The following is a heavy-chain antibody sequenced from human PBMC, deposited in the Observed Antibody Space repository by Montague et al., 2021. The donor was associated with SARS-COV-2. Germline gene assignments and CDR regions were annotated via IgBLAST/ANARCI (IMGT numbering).Heavy chain of an antibody. V-gene: IGHV4-34*01. D-gene: IGHD2-2*01. CDR2: INHSGGT. Sequence: SETLSLTCAVYGGSFSGYYWSWIRQPPGKGLEWIGEINHSGGTNYNPSLKSRVTISVDTSKNQFSLKLSSVTAADTAVYYCARARQDVVVPALGIGAYYYYYYMDVWGKGTTVTVSS. CDR1: GGSFSGYY. J-gene: IGHJ6*03. CDR3: ARARQDVVVPALGIGAYYYYYYMDV.